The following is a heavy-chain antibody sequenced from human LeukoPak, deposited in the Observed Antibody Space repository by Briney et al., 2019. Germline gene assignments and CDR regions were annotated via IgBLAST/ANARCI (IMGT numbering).Heavy chain of an antibody. CDR3: ARGGWELELDY. CDR1: GGSISNYY. D-gene: IGHD1-26*01. Sequence: SETLSLTCTVTGGSISNYYWSWIRQPPGKGLEWIGYIYISGSTNCDPSLKSRVTMSRDTSKNRFSLKLSSVTAADTAVYYCARGGWELELDYWGQGILVTVSS. CDR2: IYISGST. J-gene: IGHJ4*02. V-gene: IGHV4-59*01.